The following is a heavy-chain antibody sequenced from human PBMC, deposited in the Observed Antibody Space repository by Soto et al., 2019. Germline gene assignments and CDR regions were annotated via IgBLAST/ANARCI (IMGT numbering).Heavy chain of an antibody. CDR2: IIPIFGTA. V-gene: IGHV1-69*01. CDR1: GGSFNRHT. CDR3: ACSGYLDFYYYYGMDV. Sequence: QVQLVQSGAEVRKPGSSVRVSCKASGGSFNRHTISWVRQAPGQGLEWMGGIIPIFGTANHAQKFQGRVTIIADESTSTVYMELSSLRSDDTAIYYCACSGYLDFYYYYGMDVWGQGTTVTVSS. D-gene: IGHD3-22*01. J-gene: IGHJ6*02.